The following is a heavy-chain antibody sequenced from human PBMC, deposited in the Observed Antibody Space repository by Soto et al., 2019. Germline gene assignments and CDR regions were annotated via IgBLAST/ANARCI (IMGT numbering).Heavy chain of an antibody. CDR1: GFTFSSYA. D-gene: IGHD1-7*01. CDR2: ISGSGGST. V-gene: IGHV3-23*01. CDR3: AKGLGYNWNYGLLFDY. J-gene: IGHJ4*02. Sequence: EVQLLESGGGLVQPGGSLRLSCAASGFTFSSYAMSWVRQAPGKGLEWVSAISGSGGSTYYADSVKGRFTISRDNSKNTLYLQMNSLRAEDTAVYYCAKGLGYNWNYGLLFDYWGQGTLVTVSS.